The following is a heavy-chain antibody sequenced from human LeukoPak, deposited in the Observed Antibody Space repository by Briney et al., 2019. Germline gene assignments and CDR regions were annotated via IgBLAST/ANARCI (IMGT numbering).Heavy chain of an antibody. J-gene: IGHJ4*02. V-gene: IGHV3-53*01. CDR1: GFTVNSNY. D-gene: IGHD2-15*01. Sequence: GGSLRLSCAASGFTVNSNYMNWVRQAPGKGLEWGSVLYSDVRTYYADSVKGRFTISRDTSKNTLYLQVNSLRAEDTAVYYCARGGGYYPIDYWGQGTLVTVSS. CDR2: LYSDVRT. CDR3: ARGGGYYPIDY.